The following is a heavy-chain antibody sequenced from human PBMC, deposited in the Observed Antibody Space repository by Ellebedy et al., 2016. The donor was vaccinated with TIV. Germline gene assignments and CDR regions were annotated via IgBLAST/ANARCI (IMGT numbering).Heavy chain of an antibody. CDR2: IVVGRGTT. J-gene: IGHJ4*02. Sequence: AASVKVSCKASGFTFDGSALQWVQQARGQRLEWIGWIVVGRGTTIYAQKFQERVTITWDMSTSTAYMELSSLISEDTAVYYCGSSRWGVGATDFWGQGTLVTVSS. CDR3: GSSRWGVGATDF. CDR1: GFTFDGSA. V-gene: IGHV1-58*01. D-gene: IGHD1-26*01.